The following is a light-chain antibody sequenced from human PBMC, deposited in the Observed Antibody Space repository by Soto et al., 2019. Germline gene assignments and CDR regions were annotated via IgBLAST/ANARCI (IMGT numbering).Light chain of an antibody. CDR1: QSISSY. Sequence: DLQMTQSPSSLSAAVGDRVTITCRASQSISSYLNWYQQKPGKAPKLLIYAASSLQSGVPSRFSGSGSATDFTLTISSLQPEDFATYYCQQSYSTPLFTFGPGTKVDIK. CDR2: AAS. CDR3: QQSYSTPLFT. V-gene: IGKV1-39*01. J-gene: IGKJ3*01.